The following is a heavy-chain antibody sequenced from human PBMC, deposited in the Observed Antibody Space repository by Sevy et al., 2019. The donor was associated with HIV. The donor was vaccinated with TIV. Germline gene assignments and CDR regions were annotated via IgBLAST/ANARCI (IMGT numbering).Heavy chain of an antibody. D-gene: IGHD2-2*01. V-gene: IGHV3-23*01. Sequence: GGSLRLSCAASGFIFSNYPMSWVRHSPGKGLEWVSDISAGGTTTYYAGSVEGRFTISRDNSKNTVSLQMNSLGAEDTAIYYCAKRYCSTITCYDDDFWNPYYFYGLDVWGQGISVTVSS. CDR1: GFIFSNYP. J-gene: IGHJ6*02. CDR3: AKRYCSTITCYDDDFWNPYYFYGLDV. CDR2: ISAGGTTT.